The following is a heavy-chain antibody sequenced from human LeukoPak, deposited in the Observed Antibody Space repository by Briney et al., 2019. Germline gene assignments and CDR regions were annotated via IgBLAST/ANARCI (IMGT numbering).Heavy chain of an antibody. CDR2: IRSKANSYAT. V-gene: IGHV3-73*01. D-gene: IGHD2/OR15-2a*01. J-gene: IGHJ5*02. CDR3: TSYGHDYLSNIYNWFDP. CDR1: WLTLSDSS. Sequence: GGPVKLSHAPSWLTLSDSSMLGVRQASPKGLEWVGRIRSKANSYATAYAASVKGKFTISRDDSKNTAYLQMNSLKTEDTAVYYCTSYGHDYLSNIYNWFDPWGQGTLVTVSS.